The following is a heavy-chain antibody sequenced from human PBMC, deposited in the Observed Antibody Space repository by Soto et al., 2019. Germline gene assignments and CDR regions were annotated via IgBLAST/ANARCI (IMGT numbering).Heavy chain of an antibody. Sequence: ASVKVSCKASGYTFTSYDINWVRQATGQGLEWMGWMNPNSGNTIYAQKFQGRVTMTEDTSTDTAYMELRSLRSDDTAVYYCAREPAAGDWFDPWGQGTLVTVSS. CDR3: AREPAAGDWFDP. CDR1: GYTFTSYD. J-gene: IGHJ5*02. V-gene: IGHV1-8*01. D-gene: IGHD6-13*01. CDR2: MNPNSGNT.